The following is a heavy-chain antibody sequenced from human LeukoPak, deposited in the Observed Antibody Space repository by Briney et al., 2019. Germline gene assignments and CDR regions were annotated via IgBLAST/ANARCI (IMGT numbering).Heavy chain of an antibody. CDR2: INPSGGSI. J-gene: IGHJ6*03. V-gene: IGHV1-46*01. CDR3: ARVSGWDTATGRSSYYYMDV. CDR1: GYTFTSYY. Sequence: ASVKVSCKASGYTFTSYYMHWVRQAPGQGLEWMGIINPSGGSISYAQKFQGRVTMTRDMSTSTVYMELSSLRSEDTAVYYCARVSGWDTATGRSSYYYMDVWGKGTTVTVSS. D-gene: IGHD5-18*01.